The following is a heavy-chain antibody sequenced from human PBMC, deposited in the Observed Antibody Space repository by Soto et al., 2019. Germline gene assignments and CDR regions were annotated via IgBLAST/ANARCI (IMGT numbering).Heavy chain of an antibody. CDR1: GFTFSSYD. Sequence: EVQLVESGGGLVQPGGSLRLSCAVSGFTFSSYDMNWVRQAPGKGLEWVSYISGCGSSSTTIYYADSVKGRFTISRDNAKNSLYLQMDSLRDEDTAMYYCARVAGVGDQDEYWGQGTLVTVSS. D-gene: IGHD1-26*01. CDR2: ISGCGSSSTTI. J-gene: IGHJ4*02. CDR3: ARVAGVGDQDEY. V-gene: IGHV3-48*02.